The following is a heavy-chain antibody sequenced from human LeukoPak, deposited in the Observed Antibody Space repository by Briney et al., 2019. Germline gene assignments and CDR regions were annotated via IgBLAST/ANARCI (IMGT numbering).Heavy chain of an antibody. CDR1: GGSISSGDYY. CDR2: IYYSGST. J-gene: IGHJ6*02. V-gene: IGHV4-30-4*01. D-gene: IGHD3-22*01. Sequence: SKTLSLTCTVSGGSISSGDYYWSWIRQPPGKGLEWIGYIYYSGSTYYNPSLKSRVTISVDTSKNQFSLKLSSVTAADTAVYYCARYDSSGYGMDVWGQGTTVTVSS. CDR3: ARYDSSGYGMDV.